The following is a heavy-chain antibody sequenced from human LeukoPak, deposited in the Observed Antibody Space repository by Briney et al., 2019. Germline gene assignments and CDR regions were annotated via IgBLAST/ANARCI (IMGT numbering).Heavy chain of an antibody. CDR3: AKDSSVPYGITD. CDR1: GFTFSKYA. V-gene: IGHV3-23*01. CDR2: ISPSDGNT. D-gene: IGHD4-17*01. J-gene: IGHJ4*02. Sequence: GGSLRLSCAASGFTFSKYAMSWVRQAPGKGLEWVSAISPSDGNTFYADSVKGRFTISRDNSKNTLTLQMNSLRAEDTALYYCAKDSSVPYGITDWGQGTLVTVSS.